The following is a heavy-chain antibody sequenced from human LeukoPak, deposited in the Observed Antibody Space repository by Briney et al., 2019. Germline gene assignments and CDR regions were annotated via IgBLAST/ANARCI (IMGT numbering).Heavy chain of an antibody. CDR1: GYSISSGYY. D-gene: IGHD3-3*01. V-gene: IGHV4-38-2*02. CDR2: INHSGRT. Sequence: SETLSLTCTVSGYSISSGYYWGWIRQPPGKGLEWIGIINHSGRTDYNPSLKSRVTISEDTSKNQFSLKLSSVTAADTAVYYCARAFRGIFGVFEAFDIWGQGTMVTVSS. J-gene: IGHJ3*02. CDR3: ARAFRGIFGVFEAFDI.